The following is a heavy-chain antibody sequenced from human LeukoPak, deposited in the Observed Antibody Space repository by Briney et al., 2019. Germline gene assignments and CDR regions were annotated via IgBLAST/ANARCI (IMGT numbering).Heavy chain of an antibody. CDR1: GFTFSSYA. Sequence: PGGSLRLSCAASGFTFSSYAMSWVRQAPGKGLEWVSAISGSGGSTYYADSVKGRFTISRDNSKNTLYLQMNSLRAEDTAVYYCAKDRHPGIAAAGTSDYWGQGTLVTVSS. D-gene: IGHD6-13*01. CDR2: ISGSGGST. V-gene: IGHV3-23*01. CDR3: AKDRHPGIAAAGTSDY. J-gene: IGHJ4*02.